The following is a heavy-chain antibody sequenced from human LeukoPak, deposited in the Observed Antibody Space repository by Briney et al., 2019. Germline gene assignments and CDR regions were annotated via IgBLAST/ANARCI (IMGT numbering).Heavy chain of an antibody. Sequence: SETLSLTCTVSGGSISSYYWSWIRQPAGKGLEWIGRLYTSGSTNYNPSLKSRVTMSVDTSKNQFSLKLTSMTAADTAVYYCAGGGSSGYYYGWGQGTLVTVSS. CDR2: LYTSGST. CDR3: AGGGSSGYYYG. CDR1: GGSISSYY. D-gene: IGHD3-22*01. V-gene: IGHV4-4*07. J-gene: IGHJ4*02.